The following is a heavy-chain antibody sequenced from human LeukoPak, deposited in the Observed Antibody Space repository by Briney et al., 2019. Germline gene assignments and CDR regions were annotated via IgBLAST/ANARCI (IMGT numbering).Heavy chain of an antibody. CDR1: GSTFRTYA. CDR2: VTGSGGSS. Sequence: GGSLRLSCAASGSTFRTYAMSWVRQAPGKGLEWVSTVTGSGGSSYYADSVKGRFTISRDNSKNTLFLQMNSLRAEDTAVYYCAKEGIAAPLYYFDYWGQGNLVTVSS. D-gene: IGHD6-13*01. J-gene: IGHJ4*02. CDR3: AKEGIAAPLYYFDY. V-gene: IGHV3-23*01.